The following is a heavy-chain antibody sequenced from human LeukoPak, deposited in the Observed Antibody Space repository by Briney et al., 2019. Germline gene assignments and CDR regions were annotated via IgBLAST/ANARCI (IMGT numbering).Heavy chain of an antibody. Sequence: QAGGSLRLSCAASGFSFSTYAMSWVRQAPRKGLEWVSGVNGNGGSTSYADSVKGRFTIFRDNSKNTVYPQMNSLRVEDTAVYYCAKSLYGGCDYWGQGTVVTVSS. J-gene: IGHJ4*02. V-gene: IGHV3-23*01. CDR1: GFSFSTYA. CDR2: VNGNGGST. D-gene: IGHD3-16*02. CDR3: AKSLYGGCDY.